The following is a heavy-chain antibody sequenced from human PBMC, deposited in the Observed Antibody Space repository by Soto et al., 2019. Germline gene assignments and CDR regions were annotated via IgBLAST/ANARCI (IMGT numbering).Heavy chain of an antibody. CDR2: ISTDGSST. Sequence: EVQXVXSGGGLVQPXGSLRLSCAASGFTFSSYWMHWVRQPPGKGLVWVSRISTDGSSTSYADSVKGRFTXXXXXXEXXXXXXXXXXXXXXTXVYYXARGXTRHSSLSVYWG. CDR1: GFTFSSYW. D-gene: IGHD6-6*01. CDR3: ARGXTRHSSLSVY. J-gene: IGHJ4*01. V-gene: IGHV3-74*01.